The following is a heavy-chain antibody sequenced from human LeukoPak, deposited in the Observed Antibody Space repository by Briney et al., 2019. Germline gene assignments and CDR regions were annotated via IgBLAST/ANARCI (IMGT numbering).Heavy chain of an antibody. J-gene: IGHJ6*02. CDR3: ARVGNYYGSGSYYYYYYYGMDV. Sequence: SETLSLTCTVSGGSISSYYWSWIRQPPGKGLEWIGYISYSGSTNYNPSLKSRVTISVDTSKNQFSLKLSSVTAADTAVYYCARVGNYYGSGSYYYYYYYGMDVWGQGTTVTVSS. V-gene: IGHV4-59*01. CDR2: ISYSGST. CDR1: GGSISSYY. D-gene: IGHD3-10*01.